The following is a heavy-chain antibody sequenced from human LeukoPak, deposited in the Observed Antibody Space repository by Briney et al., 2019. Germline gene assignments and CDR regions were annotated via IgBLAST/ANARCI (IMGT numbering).Heavy chain of an antibody. CDR3: ARDGDIVVVVAAAPYIYYYVMDV. Sequence: ASVKVSCKASGYTFTSYGISWVRQAPGQGVEWMGWISAYNGNTNYAQKLQGRVTMTTDTSTSTAYMELRSLRSDDTAVYYCARDGDIVVVVAAAPYIYYYVMDVWGQGTTVTVSS. CDR2: ISAYNGNT. CDR1: GYTFTSYG. J-gene: IGHJ6*02. D-gene: IGHD2-15*01. V-gene: IGHV1-18*01.